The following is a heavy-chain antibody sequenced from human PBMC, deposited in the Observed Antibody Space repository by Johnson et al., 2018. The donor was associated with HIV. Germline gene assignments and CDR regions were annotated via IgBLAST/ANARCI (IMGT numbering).Heavy chain of an antibody. CDR2: ISWNSGSI. CDR3: AKGSKWEPRDAFDI. V-gene: IGHV3-9*01. D-gene: IGHD1-26*01. J-gene: IGHJ3*02. CDR1: GFTFDDYA. Sequence: VQLVESGGGLVQPGRSLRLSCAASGFTFDDYAMHWVRQAPGKGLEWVSGISWNSGSIGYADSVKGRFTISRDNAKNSLYLKMNSLRAEDTALYYCAKGSKWEPRDAFDIWGQGTMVTVSS.